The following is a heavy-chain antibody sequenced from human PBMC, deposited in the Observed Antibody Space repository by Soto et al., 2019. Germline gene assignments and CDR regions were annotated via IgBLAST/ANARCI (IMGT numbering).Heavy chain of an antibody. CDR3: ARDTPKYYYDSSGYFYYYYGMDV. CDR2: IYYSGST. J-gene: IGHJ6*02. Sequence: PSETLSLTCTVSGGSISSYYWSWIRQPPGKGLEWIGYIYYSGSTNYNPSLKSRVTISVDTSKNQFSLKLSSVTAADTAVYYCARDTPKYYYDSSGYFYYYYGMDVWGQGTTVTVSS. CDR1: GGSISSYY. V-gene: IGHV4-59*01. D-gene: IGHD3-22*01.